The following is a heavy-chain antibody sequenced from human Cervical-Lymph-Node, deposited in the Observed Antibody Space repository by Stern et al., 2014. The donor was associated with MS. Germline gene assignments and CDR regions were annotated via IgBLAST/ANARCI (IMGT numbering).Heavy chain of an antibody. CDR3: ARIHHDRSGLGAFDI. Sequence: QVPLMESGPALVKPTQTLTLTCTLSGVSLSTHGMCGSWLPQPPGKALEWLALIGWDDVKYYSTSLKTRLTISKDTSKNQVVLTMTSLDPVDTATYYCARIHHDRSGLGAFDIWGQGTMVTVSS. V-gene: IGHV2-70*01. CDR1: GVSLSTHGMC. CDR2: IGWDDVK. J-gene: IGHJ3*02. D-gene: IGHD3-22*01.